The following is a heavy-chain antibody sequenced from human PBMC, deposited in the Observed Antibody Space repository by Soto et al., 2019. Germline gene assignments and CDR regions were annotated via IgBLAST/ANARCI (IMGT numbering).Heavy chain of an antibody. J-gene: IGHJ4*02. D-gene: IGHD6-13*01. CDR3: AKVPTSNIASAGTTYPVYFDY. Sequence: GGSLRLSHAASGFTFSSYARSWVSQAPGKGLGWVSAISGSGGRTYYADSVKGRFTISRDNSKNTRSLQMNSLRAADPAVYYCAKVPTSNIASAGTTYPVYFDYWGQGTLVTVSS. CDR1: GFTFSSYA. CDR2: ISGSGGRT. V-gene: IGHV3-23*01.